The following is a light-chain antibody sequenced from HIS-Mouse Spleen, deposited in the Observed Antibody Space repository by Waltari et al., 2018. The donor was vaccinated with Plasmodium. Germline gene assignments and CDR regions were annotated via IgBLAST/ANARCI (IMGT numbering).Light chain of an antibody. Sequence: DIQMTQSPSTLSASAGDRVTITCRASQRISSWLAWYQQKPGKAPKLLIYKASSLESGVPSRFSGSGSGTEFTLTISSLQPDDFATYYCQQCNSYSWTFGQGTKVEIK. J-gene: IGKJ1*01. V-gene: IGKV1-5*03. CDR3: QQCNSYSWT. CDR2: KAS. CDR1: QRISSW.